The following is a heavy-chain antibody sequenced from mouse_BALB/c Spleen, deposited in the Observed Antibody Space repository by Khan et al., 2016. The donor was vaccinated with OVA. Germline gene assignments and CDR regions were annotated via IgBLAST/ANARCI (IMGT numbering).Heavy chain of an antibody. CDR1: GYTFTSYW. Sequence: QVQLQPSGAELVKAGASVKMSCKASGYTFTSYWMHWVKQRLGHGLEWFAETTPTNGRTSYHETFKSTATLTVAKSSSTAYMLLSGPTCEDAAVYDCARIKKIGATYVDYGGQGTTLTVSA. D-gene: IGHD1-1*01. CDR3: ARIKKIGATYVDY. V-gene: IGHV1S81*02. CDR2: TTPTNGRT. J-gene: IGHJ2*01.